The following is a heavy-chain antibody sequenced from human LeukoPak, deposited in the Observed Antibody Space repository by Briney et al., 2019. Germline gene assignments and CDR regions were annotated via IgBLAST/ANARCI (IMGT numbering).Heavy chain of an antibody. Sequence: ASVTVSCKASGYTFTSYDINWVRQATGQGLEWMGWMNPNSGNTGYAQKFQGRVTMTRNTSISTAYMELSSLRSEDTAVYYCARVNLRPIIKFFDYWGQGSLVTVSS. V-gene: IGHV1-8*01. J-gene: IGHJ4*02. CDR2: MNPNSGNT. CDR1: GYTFTSYD. CDR3: ARVNLRPIIKFFDY. D-gene: IGHD5-24*01.